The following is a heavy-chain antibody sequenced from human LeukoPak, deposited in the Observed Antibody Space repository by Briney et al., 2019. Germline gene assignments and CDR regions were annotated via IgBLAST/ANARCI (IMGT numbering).Heavy chain of an antibody. D-gene: IGHD3-10*01. V-gene: IGHV3-30-3*01. Sequence: PGRSLRLSCAASGFTFSSYAMHWVRQAPGKGLEWVAVISYDGSNKYYADSVKGRFTISRDNSKNTLYLQMNSLRAEDTAVYYCAKDLGAPRYYGMDVWGQGTTVTVSS. CDR2: ISYDGSNK. J-gene: IGHJ6*02. CDR3: AKDLGAPRYYGMDV. CDR1: GFTFSSYA.